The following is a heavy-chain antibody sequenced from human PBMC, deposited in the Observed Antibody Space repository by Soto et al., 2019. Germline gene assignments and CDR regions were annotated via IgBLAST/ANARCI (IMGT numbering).Heavy chain of an antibody. CDR2: IYYSGST. Sequence: QVQLQESGPGLVKSSQTLSLTCTVSGGSISSGDYYWSWIRQPPGKGLEWIGYIYYSGSTYYNPSLKSRVTISVDTSKNQFSLKLSSVTAADTAVYYCARAPGSSSSGGYFDYWGQGTLVTVSS. CDR3: ARAPGSSSSGGYFDY. V-gene: IGHV4-30-4*01. D-gene: IGHD6-6*01. J-gene: IGHJ4*02. CDR1: GGSISSGDYY.